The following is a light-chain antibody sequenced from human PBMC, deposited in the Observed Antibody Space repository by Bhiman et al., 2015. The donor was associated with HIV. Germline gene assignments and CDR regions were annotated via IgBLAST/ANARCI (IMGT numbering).Light chain of an antibody. CDR1: SSNIGKNY. V-gene: IGLV1-51*02. CDR3: SSYTSSSTSDYV. CDR2: ENT. J-gene: IGLJ1*01. Sequence: QSVLTQPPSVSAAPGQKVIISCSGSSSNIGKNYVAWYQQLPGTAPKLLVYENTNRPSGIPDRFSGSKSGTSATLGITGLQTGDEADYYCSSYTSSSTSDYVFGTRTKVTVL.